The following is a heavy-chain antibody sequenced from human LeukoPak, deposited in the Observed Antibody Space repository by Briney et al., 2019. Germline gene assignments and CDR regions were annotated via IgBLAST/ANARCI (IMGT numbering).Heavy chain of an antibody. Sequence: GGSLRLSCVASGVSISGQWMNWVRQAPGQGLEWVANIKHDGSEEYYMDSVKGRFTISRDDGRNSVSLQMNSVRAEDTAVYYCGYTNNFYHWGQGTLVVVSS. CDR3: GYTNNFYH. J-gene: IGHJ4*02. D-gene: IGHD3-16*02. CDR2: IKHDGSEE. CDR1: GVSISGQW. V-gene: IGHV3-7*01.